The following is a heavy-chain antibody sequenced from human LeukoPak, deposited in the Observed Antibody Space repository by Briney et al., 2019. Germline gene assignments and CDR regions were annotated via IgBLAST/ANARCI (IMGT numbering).Heavy chain of an antibody. J-gene: IGHJ4*02. CDR2: INHGGSA. Sequence: PSETLSLTCTVSGGSISSSSYYWGWIRQPPGKGLEWIGEINHGGSASYNPALKSRVTLSVDTSKNQFSLKLSSVTAADTAVYYCARDRYYYDSSGYYYFDYWGQGTLVTVSS. CDR3: ARDRYYYDSSGYYYFDY. V-gene: IGHV4-39*07. D-gene: IGHD3-22*01. CDR1: GGSISSSSYY.